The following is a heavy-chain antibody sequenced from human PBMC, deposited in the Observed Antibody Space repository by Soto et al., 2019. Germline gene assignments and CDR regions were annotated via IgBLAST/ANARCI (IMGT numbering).Heavy chain of an antibody. D-gene: IGHD2-2*01. CDR2: ISYSGSA. Sequence: QVQLQESGPGLVKPSETLSLTCTVSGGSIIGYYWSWIRQTPGKGLDWIGYISYSGSAIYNPSLRSRVSFSVDTSKNHFSLKLSSVTAADTAVYYCARYYCSSDTCYYFDYWGQGTLVTVSS. CDR1: GGSIIGYY. J-gene: IGHJ4*02. V-gene: IGHV4-59*01. CDR3: ARYYCSSDTCYYFDY.